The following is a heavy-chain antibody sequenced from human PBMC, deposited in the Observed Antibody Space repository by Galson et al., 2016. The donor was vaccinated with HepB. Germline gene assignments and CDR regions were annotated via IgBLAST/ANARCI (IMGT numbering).Heavy chain of an antibody. CDR3: ARNRGNNDFDS. J-gene: IGHJ4*02. D-gene: IGHD4-23*01. CDR2: IYYGAIT. Sequence: LSLTCAVSSGSISSSDRCSWVRQPPGKGLEWIGEIYYGAITHYNPSLKGRVSVSKDDSKKQFSLTLTSVTAAGTAVYYCARNRGNNDFDSWGQGILVIVSS. CDR1: SGSISSSDR. V-gene: IGHV4-4*02.